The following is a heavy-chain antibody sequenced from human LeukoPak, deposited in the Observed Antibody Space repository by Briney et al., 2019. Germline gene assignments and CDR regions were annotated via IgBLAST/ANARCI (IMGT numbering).Heavy chain of an antibody. V-gene: IGHV4-38-2*02. CDR2: IYHSGST. Sequence: SETLSLTCTVSGYSISSGYYWGWIRQPPGKGLEWIGSIYHSGSTCYNPSLKSRVTISVDTSKNQFSLKLSSVTAADTAVYYCAREPITTGVVPAAPVHYWGQGTLVTVSS. CDR3: AREPITTGVVPAAPVHY. CDR1: GYSISSGYY. D-gene: IGHD2-2*01. J-gene: IGHJ4*02.